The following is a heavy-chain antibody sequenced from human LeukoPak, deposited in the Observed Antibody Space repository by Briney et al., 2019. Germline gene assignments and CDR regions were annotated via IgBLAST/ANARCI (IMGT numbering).Heavy chain of an antibody. CDR1: GFTVSSNY. CDR3: ATSDIGSLLLSY. Sequence: PGGSLRLSCAASGFTVSSNYMSWVRQAPGKGLEWVSVIYSGGSTYYADSVKGRFTISRDNSKNTLYLQMNSLRAEDTAVYYCATSDIGSLLLSYWGQGTLVTVSS. V-gene: IGHV3-53*01. CDR2: IYSGGST. J-gene: IGHJ4*02. D-gene: IGHD2-15*01.